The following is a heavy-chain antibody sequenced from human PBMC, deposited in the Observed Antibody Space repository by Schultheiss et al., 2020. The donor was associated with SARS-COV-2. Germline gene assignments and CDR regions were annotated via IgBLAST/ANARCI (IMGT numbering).Heavy chain of an antibody. J-gene: IGHJ5*02. CDR3: ARGGSYSSSWYVRWFDP. D-gene: IGHD6-13*01. CDR2: IYYSGST. Sequence: SETLSLTCTVSGGSISSSSYYWGWIRQPPGKGLEWIGYIYYSGSTNYNPSLKSRVTISVDTSKNQFSLKLSSVTAADTAVYYCARGGSYSSSWYVRWFDPWGQGTLVTVSS. CDR1: GGSISSSSYY. V-gene: IGHV4-61*05.